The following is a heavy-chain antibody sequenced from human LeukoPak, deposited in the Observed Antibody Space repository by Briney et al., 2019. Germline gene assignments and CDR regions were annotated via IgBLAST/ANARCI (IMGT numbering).Heavy chain of an antibody. CDR2: IYPGDSDT. Sequence: GESLKISCKGSGYSFTSYWIGWVRQMPGKGLEWMGIIYPGDSDTRYSPSFQGQVTISADKSISTAYLQWSSLKASDTAVYYCARDREWVGGTTGDFDYWGQGTLVTVSS. D-gene: IGHD1-26*01. CDR3: ARDREWVGGTTGDFDY. J-gene: IGHJ4*02. CDR1: GYSFTSYW. V-gene: IGHV5-51*01.